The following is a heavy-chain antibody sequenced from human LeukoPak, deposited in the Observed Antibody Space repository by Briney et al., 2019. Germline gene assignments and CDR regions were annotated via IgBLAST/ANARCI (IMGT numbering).Heavy chain of an antibody. CDR2: IIPIFGTA. CDR3: ARAGGYCSSTSCYGPAAYYYYGMDV. V-gene: IGHV1-69*13. D-gene: IGHD2-2*01. J-gene: IGHJ6*04. CDR1: GGTFSSYA. Sequence: GASVKVSCKASGGTFSSYANSWVRQAPGQGLEWMGGIIPIFGTANYAQKFQGRVTITADESTSTAYMELSSLRSEDTAVYYCARAGGYCSSTSCYGPAAYYYYGMDVWGKGTTVTVSS.